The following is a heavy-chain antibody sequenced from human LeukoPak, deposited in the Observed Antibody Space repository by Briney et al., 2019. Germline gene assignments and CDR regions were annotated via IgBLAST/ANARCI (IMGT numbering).Heavy chain of an antibody. CDR2: IRYDGSNK. Sequence: GGSLRLSCAASGFTFSNYAMHWVRQAPGRGLDWVAFIRYDGSNKYYADSVRGRITISRDNSKNTLYLQMNSLRAEDTAVYYCARLAAKVVPADDGFDYWGQGTLVTVSS. D-gene: IGHD2-2*01. CDR1: GFTFSNYA. V-gene: IGHV3-30*02. CDR3: ARLAAKVVPADDGFDY. J-gene: IGHJ4*02.